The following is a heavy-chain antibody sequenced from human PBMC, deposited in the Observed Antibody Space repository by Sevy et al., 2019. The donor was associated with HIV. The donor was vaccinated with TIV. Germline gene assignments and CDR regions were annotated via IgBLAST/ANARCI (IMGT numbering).Heavy chain of an antibody. Sequence: GGSLRLSCAASGFTFNYHFMNWVRQVPGKGLEWVSYISSASSYINYSDSVKGRFTIPRDNAKNLVFLEMNNLRPEDTAVYFCARGDYYGSLYYFDYWGQGTLVTVSS. J-gene: IGHJ4*02. V-gene: IGHV3-21*01. CDR2: ISSASSYI. CDR3: ARGDYYGSLYYFDY. D-gene: IGHD3-10*01. CDR1: GFTFNYHF.